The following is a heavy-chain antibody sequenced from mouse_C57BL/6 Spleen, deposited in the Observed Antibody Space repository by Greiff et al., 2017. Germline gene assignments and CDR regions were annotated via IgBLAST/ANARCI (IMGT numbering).Heavy chain of an antibody. Sequence: QVQLQQPGAELVRPGTSVKLSCKASGYTFTSYWMHWVKQRPGQGLEWIGVIAPSDSYTNYNQKFKGKATLTVDTSSSTAYMQLSSLTSEDSAVYYCARQSGSNYGYAMDYWGQGTSVTVSS. D-gene: IGHD2-5*01. CDR3: ARQSGSNYGYAMDY. CDR1: GYTFTSYW. V-gene: IGHV1-59*01. J-gene: IGHJ4*01. CDR2: IAPSDSYT.